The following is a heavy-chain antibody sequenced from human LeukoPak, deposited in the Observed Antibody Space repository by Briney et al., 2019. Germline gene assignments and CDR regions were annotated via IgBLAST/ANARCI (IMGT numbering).Heavy chain of an antibody. CDR2: IYYSGTSETT. CDR3: ARWNSGGDY. J-gene: IGHJ4*02. CDR1: GGPISGYH. V-gene: IGHV4-59*01. D-gene: IGHD1/OR15-1a*01. Sequence: SETLSLTCSVSGGPISGYHWSWIRQPPGKGLEWIGYIYYSGTSETTNYNPSLKGRVTISVHTSKNQFSLDLSSVTAADTAVYYCARWNSGGDYWGQGTLVTVSS.